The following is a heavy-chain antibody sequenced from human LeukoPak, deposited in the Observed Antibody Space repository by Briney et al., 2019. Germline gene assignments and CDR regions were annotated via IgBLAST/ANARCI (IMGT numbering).Heavy chain of an antibody. V-gene: IGHV5-51*01. CDR2: IYPGVSDP. CDR1: GYSFTTYW. CDR3: ARTVTPGYFDY. Sequence: GESLKISCKGSGYSFTTYWIGWVRQMPGKSLKFMGIIYPGVSDPRHSPSFLGQVTISADKSISTAYLQWSSLKASNTAMYYCARTVTPGYFDYWGQGTLVTVSS. D-gene: IGHD4-17*01. J-gene: IGHJ4*02.